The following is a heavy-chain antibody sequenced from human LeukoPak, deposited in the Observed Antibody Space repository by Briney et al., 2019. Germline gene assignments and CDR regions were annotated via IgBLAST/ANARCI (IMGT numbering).Heavy chain of an antibody. CDR3: ARGGQAAIDP. CDR1: GGSISSGGYS. Sequence: SSETLSLTCAVSGGSISSGGYSWSWIRQPPGKGLEWIGYINHSGSTYYNPSLKSRVTISVDRSKNQFSLKLSSVTAADTAVYYCARGGQAAIDPWGQGTLVTVSS. V-gene: IGHV4-30-2*01. CDR2: INHSGST. J-gene: IGHJ5*02. D-gene: IGHD6-25*01.